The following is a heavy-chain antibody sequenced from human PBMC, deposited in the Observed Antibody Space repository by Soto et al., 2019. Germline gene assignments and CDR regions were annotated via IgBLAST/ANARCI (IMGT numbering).Heavy chain of an antibody. Sequence: QLHLQGSGPGLLKPSETLSLTCTVSGGSISSSSYYWGWIRQPPGKGLEWIGSIYYGGSTYYNPSLKSRVAISVDTSKTQFSLRLSSVTAADTAVYHCAGGYCSGGSCYSGLAWFDPWGQGTLVTVSS. CDR3: AGGYCSGGSCYSGLAWFDP. D-gene: IGHD2-15*01. V-gene: IGHV4-39*01. CDR1: GGSISSSSYY. J-gene: IGHJ5*02. CDR2: IYYGGST.